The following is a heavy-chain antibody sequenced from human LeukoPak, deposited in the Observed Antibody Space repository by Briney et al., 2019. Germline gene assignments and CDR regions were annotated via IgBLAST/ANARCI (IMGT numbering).Heavy chain of an antibody. CDR3: ARWYKSLDI. CDR2: IGMNGDTT. CDR1: GFTFSSYA. D-gene: IGHD1-1*01. V-gene: IGHV3-64*01. Sequence: PGGSLRLSCAASGFTFSSYAMHWVRQAPGKGLEYVSGIGMNGDTTYYANSVKGRFTISRDNSKNTIYLQMGSLKTEDMAVYHCARWYKSLDIWGQGTTVTVS. J-gene: IGHJ6*02.